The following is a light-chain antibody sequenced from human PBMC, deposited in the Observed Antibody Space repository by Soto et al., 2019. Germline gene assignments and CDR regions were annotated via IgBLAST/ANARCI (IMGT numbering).Light chain of an antibody. Sequence: QSVLTQPRSVSGSPGQSVTISCTGTSSDIGGYNYVSWYQQHPGKAPKLMIYTVTKRPSGVPDRFSGSKSDNTASLTISGLQADDEADYYCCSYAGSFSYVFGTGTKVTV. CDR2: TVT. V-gene: IGLV2-11*01. CDR1: SSDIGGYNY. J-gene: IGLJ1*01. CDR3: CSYAGSFSYV.